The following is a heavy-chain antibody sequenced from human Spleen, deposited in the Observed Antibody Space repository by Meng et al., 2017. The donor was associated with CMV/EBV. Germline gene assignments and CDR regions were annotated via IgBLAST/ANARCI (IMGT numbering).Heavy chain of an antibody. D-gene: IGHD2-2*01. J-gene: IGHJ2*01. V-gene: IGHV4-39*07. CDR3: ARGLVLPAAKPGYFDL. CDR1: GGSISSSSYY. CDR2: INHSGST. Sequence: SETLSLTCTVSGGSISSSSYYWSWIRQPPGKGLEWIGEINHSGSTNYNPSLKSRVTISADTSKNQFSLKLTSVTAADTAVYYCARGLVLPAAKPGYFDLWGRGTLVTVSS.